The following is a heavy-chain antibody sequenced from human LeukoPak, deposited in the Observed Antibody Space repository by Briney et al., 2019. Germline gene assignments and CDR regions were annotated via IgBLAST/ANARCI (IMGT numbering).Heavy chain of an antibody. CDR1: GLTVSTNY. Sequence: GGSLGLSCAASGLTVSTNYMSWVRQAPGRGLEWVSAIYASGTTYYADSVRGRFTLSRDDSKNTLFLQLNSLTAEDTAVYYCASYGISSRRDYWGQGTLVTVSS. V-gene: IGHV3-53*01. CDR2: IYASGTT. D-gene: IGHD3-10*01. CDR3: ASYGISSRRDY. J-gene: IGHJ4*02.